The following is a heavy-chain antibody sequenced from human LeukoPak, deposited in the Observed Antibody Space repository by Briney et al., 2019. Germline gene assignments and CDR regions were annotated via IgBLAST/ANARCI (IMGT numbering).Heavy chain of an antibody. Sequence: SETLSLTCTVSGGSISSSSYYRGWIRQPPGKGLEWIGSIYYSGSTYYNPSLKSRVTISVDTSKNQFSLKLSSVTAADTAVYYCASGTLTTNDYWGQGTLVTVSS. CDR2: IYYSGST. V-gene: IGHV4-39*07. J-gene: IGHJ4*02. CDR3: ASGTLTTNDY. CDR1: GGSISSSSYY. D-gene: IGHD4-11*01.